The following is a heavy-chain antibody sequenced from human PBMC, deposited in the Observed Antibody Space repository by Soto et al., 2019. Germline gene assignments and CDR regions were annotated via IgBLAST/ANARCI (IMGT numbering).Heavy chain of an antibody. CDR2: INGSGGST. J-gene: IGHJ4*02. CDR3: AKGGRFLEWLRGVFDY. D-gene: IGHD3-3*01. CDR1: GFTFSSYA. Sequence: GGSLRLSCAASGFTFSSYAMSWVRQAPGKGLEWVSAINGSGGSTYYADSVKGRFTISRDNSKNTLYLQMNSLRAEDTAVYYCAKGGRFLEWLRGVFDYWGQGTLVTVSS. V-gene: IGHV3-23*01.